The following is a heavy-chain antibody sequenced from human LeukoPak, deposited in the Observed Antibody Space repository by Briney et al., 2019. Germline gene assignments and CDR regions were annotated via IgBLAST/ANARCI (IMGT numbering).Heavy chain of an antibody. CDR1: GFTFSSYT. J-gene: IGHJ6*03. CDR2: MSSSSSYI. CDR3: AKVGTRMVTIVAPYYMDV. V-gene: IGHV3-21*01. D-gene: IGHD5-24*01. Sequence: PGGSLRLSCAASGFTFSSYTMNWVRQAPGKGLEWVSSMSSSSSYIYYAGSVKGRFTISRDNAKNSLYLQMNSLRAEDTAMYYCAKVGTRMVTIVAPYYMDVWGKGTTVTVSS.